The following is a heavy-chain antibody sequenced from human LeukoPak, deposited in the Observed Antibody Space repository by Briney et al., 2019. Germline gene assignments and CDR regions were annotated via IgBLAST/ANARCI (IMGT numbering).Heavy chain of an antibody. J-gene: IGHJ6*03. Sequence: ASVKVSCKASGYTFTSYGISWVRQAPGQGLEWMGWISAYNGYTNYAQKLQGRVTMTTDTSTSAAYMELRSLRSDDTAVYYCARDGYRLSGYFYYMDVWGKGTTVTVSS. CDR2: ISAYNGYT. V-gene: IGHV1-18*01. D-gene: IGHD2-2*03. CDR3: ARDGYRLSGYFYYMDV. CDR1: GYTFTSYG.